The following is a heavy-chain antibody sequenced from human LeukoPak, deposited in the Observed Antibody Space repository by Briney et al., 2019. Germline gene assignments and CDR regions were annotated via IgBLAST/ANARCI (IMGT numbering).Heavy chain of an antibody. V-gene: IGHV4-39*01. CDR3: ARSGATLFAVLDY. Sequence: PSETLSLTCIVSGGSISGGSYYWGWIRQPPGKGLEWIGSIFSSGSTYYNPSLKSRVTMSVDTSKNQFSLRLTSVTAADTAVYYCARSGATLFAVLDYWGQGTLVTVS. D-gene: IGHD2-15*01. J-gene: IGHJ4*02. CDR1: GGSISGGSYY. CDR2: IFSSGST.